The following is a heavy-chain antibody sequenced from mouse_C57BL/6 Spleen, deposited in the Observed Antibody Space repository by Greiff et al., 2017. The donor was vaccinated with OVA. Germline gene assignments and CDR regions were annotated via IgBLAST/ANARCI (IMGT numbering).Heavy chain of an antibody. CDR2: ISGGGGNT. Sequence: DVKLVESGGGLVKPGGSLKLSCAASGFTFSSYTMSWVRQTPEKRLEWVATISGGGGNTYYPDSVKGRFTISRDNAKNTLYLQMSSLRSEDTALYYCARHAGGGYYFDYWGQGTTLTVSS. CDR3: ARHAGGGYYFDY. V-gene: IGHV5-9*01. CDR1: GFTFSSYT. J-gene: IGHJ2*01.